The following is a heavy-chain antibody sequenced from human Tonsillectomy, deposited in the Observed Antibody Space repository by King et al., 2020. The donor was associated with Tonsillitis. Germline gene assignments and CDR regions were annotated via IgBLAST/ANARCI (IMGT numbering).Heavy chain of an antibody. CDR2: IYYSGST. Sequence: QLQESGPGLVKPSETLSLTCTVSGGSISSYYWSWIRPPPGKGLEWIGYIYYSGSTNYNPSLKSRVTISVDTSKNQFSLKLSSVTAADTAVYYCARGRGDSYGFPNFDYWGQGTLVTVSS. CDR3: ARGRGDSYGFPNFDY. J-gene: IGHJ4*02. CDR1: GGSISSYY. V-gene: IGHV4-59*01. D-gene: IGHD5-18*01.